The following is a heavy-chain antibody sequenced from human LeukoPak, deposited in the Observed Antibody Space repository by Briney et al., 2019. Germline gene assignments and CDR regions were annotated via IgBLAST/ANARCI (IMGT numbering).Heavy chain of an antibody. CDR1: GGSISSYY. V-gene: IGHV4-59*01. CDR2: IYYSGST. Sequence: SETLSLTCTVSGGSISSYYWSWIRQPPGKGLEWIGYIYYSGSTNYNPSLKSRVTISVDTSKNQFSLKLSFVTAADTAVYYCAKGPDYGKNWFDPWGQGTLVTVSS. D-gene: IGHD4-17*01. J-gene: IGHJ5*02. CDR3: AKGPDYGKNWFDP.